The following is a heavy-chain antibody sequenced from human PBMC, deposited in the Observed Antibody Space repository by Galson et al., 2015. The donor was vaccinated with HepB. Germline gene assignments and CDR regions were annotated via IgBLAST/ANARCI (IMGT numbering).Heavy chain of an antibody. CDR1: GFSFGDYG. CDR2: IRSKAYGETT. J-gene: IGHJ4*02. CDR3: SRDATSNYNDGSARRIALDFDY. V-gene: IGHV3-49*03. D-gene: IGHD3-22*01. Sequence: SLRLSCAASGFSFGDYGLSWFRQAPGKGLEWVAYIRSKAYGETTEYAASVNGRFTISRDDSKSIAYLQMNSLKTEDTAVYYCSRDATSNYNDGSARRIALDFDYWGQGTLVTVSS.